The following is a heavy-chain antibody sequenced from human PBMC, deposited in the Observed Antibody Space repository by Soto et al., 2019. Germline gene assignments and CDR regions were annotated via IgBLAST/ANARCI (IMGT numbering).Heavy chain of an antibody. D-gene: IGHD1-7*01. CDR2: IKPGGSDI. CDR3: AIQWNYILAS. Sequence: PGESLKISCKGSRYMFGSDWIGWVRQMPGKCLEWMGIIKPGGSDIRYSPHFQGQVTISADISISTAYLELRSLEASDTAMYFCAIQWNYILASWGQGTLVTVSS. CDR1: RYMFGSDW. J-gene: IGHJ4*02. V-gene: IGHV5-51*01.